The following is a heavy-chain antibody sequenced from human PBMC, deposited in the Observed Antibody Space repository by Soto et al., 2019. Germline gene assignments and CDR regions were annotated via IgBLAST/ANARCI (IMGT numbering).Heavy chain of an antibody. V-gene: IGHV3-30-3*01. Sequence: QVQLVESGGGVVQPGRSLRLSCAASGFTFSSYAMHWVRQAPGKGLEWVAVISYDGSNKYYADSVKGRFTISRDNSKNTLYLQMNSLRAEDTAVYYCARDSEVGTAWYYRMDVWGQGTTVTVSS. J-gene: IGHJ6*02. CDR1: GFTFSSYA. D-gene: IGHD2-15*01. CDR2: ISYDGSNK. CDR3: ARDSEVGTAWYYRMDV.